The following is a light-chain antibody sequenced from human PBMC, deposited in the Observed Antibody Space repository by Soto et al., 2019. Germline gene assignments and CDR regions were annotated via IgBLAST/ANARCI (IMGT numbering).Light chain of an antibody. V-gene: IGKV3-20*01. CDR3: QQYGSSPRT. CDR1: QSVSSSY. CDR2: GAS. Sequence: EIVLTQSPGTLSLSPGERATLSCRASQSVSSSYLAWYQQKPGQAPRLLIYGASSRATGIPDRFSGSGSGTDFTITISRLEPEDFAVYYYQQYGSSPRTFGQGTKVEIK. J-gene: IGKJ1*01.